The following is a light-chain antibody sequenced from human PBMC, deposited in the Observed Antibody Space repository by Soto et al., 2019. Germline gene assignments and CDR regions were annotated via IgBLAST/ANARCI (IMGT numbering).Light chain of an antibody. V-gene: IGLV4-69*01. CDR3: QTWGTGIVV. Sequence: QSVLTQSPSASASIRASVKRTCTLSSGQSSYAIAWHQQQPEKGPRYLMKLNSDGSHSKGDGIPDRFSGSSSGPERYLTISSLQSEDEADYYCQTWGTGIVVFGGGTQLTVL. CDR1: SGQSSYA. CDR2: LNSDGSH. J-gene: IGLJ2*01.